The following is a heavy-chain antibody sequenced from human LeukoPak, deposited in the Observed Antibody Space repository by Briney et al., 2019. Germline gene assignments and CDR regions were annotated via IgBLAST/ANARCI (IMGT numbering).Heavy chain of an antibody. CDR2: ISGSGGNT. CDR1: GFTFSSFA. CDR3: VKDPSDSYYFDY. D-gene: IGHD2-21*02. Sequence: GGSLRLSCAASGFTFSSFALNWVRQAPRKGLEWVSSISGSGGNTDYADYVKGRFTISRDNSKNTLYLQMNSLRAEDTAVYYCVKDPSDSYYFDYWGQGTLVTVSS. V-gene: IGHV3-23*01. J-gene: IGHJ4*02.